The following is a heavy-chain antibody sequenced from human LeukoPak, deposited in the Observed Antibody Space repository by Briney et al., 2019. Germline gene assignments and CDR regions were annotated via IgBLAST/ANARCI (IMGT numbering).Heavy chain of an antibody. J-gene: IGHJ6*03. CDR2: ISTSSSYI. CDR3: ARELRGYNRLRTYYYYMDV. Sequence: PGGSLRLSCAASGFSFSSYSMNWVRQAPGKGLEWVSFISTSSSYIYYADSVKGRFTISRDNARNSLYLQMNSLKTEDTAVYYCARELRGYNRLRTYYYYMDVWGKGTTVTVSS. CDR1: GFSFSSYS. V-gene: IGHV3-21*04. D-gene: IGHD5-24*01.